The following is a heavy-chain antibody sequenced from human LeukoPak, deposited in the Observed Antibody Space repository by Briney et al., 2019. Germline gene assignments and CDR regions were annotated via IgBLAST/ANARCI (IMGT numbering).Heavy chain of an antibody. J-gene: IGHJ5*02. V-gene: IGHV1-18*01. CDR3: ARLFLERDCWSGDGANWFDP. Sequence: GASVKVSCKASGYTFTSYGISWVRQAPGQGLEWMGWISAYNGNTNYAQKLQGRVTMTTDTSTSTAYMELRSLRSDDTAVYYCARLFLERDCWSGDGANWFDPWGQGTLVTVSS. D-gene: IGHD3-3*01. CDR2: ISAYNGNT. CDR1: GYTFTSYG.